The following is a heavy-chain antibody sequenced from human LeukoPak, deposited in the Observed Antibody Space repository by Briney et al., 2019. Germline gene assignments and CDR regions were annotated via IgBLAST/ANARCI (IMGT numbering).Heavy chain of an antibody. CDR3: AKYISSWSYDAFDI. V-gene: IGHV3-23*01. CDR2: VSGSGGST. J-gene: IGHJ3*02. D-gene: IGHD6-13*01. CDR1: GFTFSSYA. Sequence: GRSLTLSCAASGFTFSSYAMSWVRQGPGKGLERVSAVSGSGGSTFYADSVKGRFTISRDNSKNTLYLQMNSLRAEDTAVYYCAKYISSWSYDAFDIWGQGTMVTVSS.